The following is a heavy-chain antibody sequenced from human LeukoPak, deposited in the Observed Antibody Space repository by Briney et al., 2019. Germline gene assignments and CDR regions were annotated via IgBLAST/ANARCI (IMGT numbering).Heavy chain of an antibody. Sequence: PSETLSLTCAVYGASFSDYYWSWIRQPPGKGLEWIGEINHSGSTNYNPSLKSRGTISVNTSKNQFPLKLSSVTTADTAVYYCARLHSSSGYPFDYWGQGTLVTVS. CDR1: GASFSDYY. CDR2: INHSGST. J-gene: IGHJ4*02. V-gene: IGHV4-34*01. CDR3: ARLHSSSGYPFDY. D-gene: IGHD6-13*01.